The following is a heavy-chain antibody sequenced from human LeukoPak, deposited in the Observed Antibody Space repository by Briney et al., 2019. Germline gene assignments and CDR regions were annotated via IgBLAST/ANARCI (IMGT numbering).Heavy chain of an antibody. D-gene: IGHD2-21*01. J-gene: IGHJ5*02. CDR2: IQYDGSKT. Sequence: GGSLRLSCAGSGFTFSHYGMHWVRQAPGKGLEWVAGIQYDGSKTYYGDSVKGRFSISRDNSRNTLYLQMGSLRAEDTAVYSCARDVDTSNHMSIFDPWGQGTLVTVSS. V-gene: IGHV3-33*01. CDR3: ARDVDTSNHMSIFDP. CDR1: GFTFSHYG.